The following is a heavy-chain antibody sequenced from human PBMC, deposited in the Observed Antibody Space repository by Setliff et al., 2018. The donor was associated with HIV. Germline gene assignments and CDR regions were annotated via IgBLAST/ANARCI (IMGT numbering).Heavy chain of an antibody. Sequence: PSETLSLTCTVSGGSISSGSYYWSWIRQPAGKGLEWIGRIYTSGSTNYNPSLKSRVTISVDTSKNQFSLKLSSVTAADTAVYYCARAPITMIVVVNYGMDVWG. V-gene: IGHV4-61*02. CDR2: IYTSGST. D-gene: IGHD3-22*01. J-gene: IGHJ6*01. CDR3: ARAPITMIVVVNYGMDV. CDR1: GGSISSGSYY.